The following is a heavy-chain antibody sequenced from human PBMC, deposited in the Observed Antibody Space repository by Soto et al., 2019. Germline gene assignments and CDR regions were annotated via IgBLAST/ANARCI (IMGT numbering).Heavy chain of an antibody. CDR1: GYTFTSYG. J-gene: IGHJ6*02. V-gene: IGHV1-18*04. CDR3: AREVHGSSWVSYGMDV. Sequence: QVPLVQSGAEVMKPGASVKVSCKASGYTFTSYGISWVRQAPGQGLEWMGWISAYNGNTNYAQKLQGRVTMTTDTSTSTAYMELRSLRSDDTAVYYCAREVHGSSWVSYGMDVWGQGTTVTVSS. D-gene: IGHD6-13*01. CDR2: ISAYNGNT.